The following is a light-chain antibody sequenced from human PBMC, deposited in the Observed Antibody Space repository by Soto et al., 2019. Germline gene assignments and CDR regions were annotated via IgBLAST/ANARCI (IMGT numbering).Light chain of an antibody. V-gene: IGKV1-33*01. J-gene: IGKJ3*01. Sequence: DIQMTQSPSSLSASVGDRVTITCLASQDISNFLNWYQHKSGKSPKLLINDASNLETGVPSRFSGSGSSTYFTFTINSLQPGDVATYYCQQYDSLPLSFGPGTKVDIK. CDR2: DAS. CDR3: QQYDSLPLS. CDR1: QDISNF.